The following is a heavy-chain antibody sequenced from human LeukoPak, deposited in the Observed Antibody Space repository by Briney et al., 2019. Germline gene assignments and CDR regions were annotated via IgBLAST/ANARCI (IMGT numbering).Heavy chain of an antibody. V-gene: IGHV4-30-4*01. CDR1: GVSISSGDYD. CDR2: IYYSGST. D-gene: IGHD3-22*01. CDR3: AREGNYYDSSYTGGY. J-gene: IGHJ4*02. Sequence: KPSETLSLTCTVSGVSISSGDYDWRGLRQPPGKGLEWIGYIYYSGSTYYNPSLKSRVTISVDTSKNQFSLKLSSVTAADTAVYYCAREGNYYDSSYTGGYWGQGTLVTVSS.